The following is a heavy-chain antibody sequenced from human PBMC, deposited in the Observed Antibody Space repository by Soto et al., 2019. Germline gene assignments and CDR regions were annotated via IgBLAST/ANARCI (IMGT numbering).Heavy chain of an antibody. D-gene: IGHD3-3*01. CDR1: GYTLTELS. V-gene: IGHV1-24*01. CDR2: FDPEDGET. Sequence: VASVKVSCKVSGYTLTELSMHWVRQAPGKGLEWMGGFDPEDGETIYAQKFQGRVTMTEDTSTDTAYMELSSLRSEDTAVYYCATGGYYDFWSGYYYWGQGTLVTVSS. CDR3: ATGGYYDFWSGYYY. J-gene: IGHJ4*02.